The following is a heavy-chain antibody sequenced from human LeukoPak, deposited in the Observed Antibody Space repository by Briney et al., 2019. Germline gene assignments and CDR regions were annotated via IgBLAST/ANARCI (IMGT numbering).Heavy chain of an antibody. CDR2: ISSSSSYI. CDR1: GFTFSSYS. CDR3: AKDRQLLRLDTATGY. D-gene: IGHD5-18*01. V-gene: IGHV3-21*04. J-gene: IGHJ4*02. Sequence: GGSLRLSCAASGFTFSSYSMNWVRQAPGKGLEWVSSISSSSSYIYYADSVKGRFTISRDNSKNTLYLQMNSLRAEDTAVYYCAKDRQLLRLDTATGYWGQGTLVTVSS.